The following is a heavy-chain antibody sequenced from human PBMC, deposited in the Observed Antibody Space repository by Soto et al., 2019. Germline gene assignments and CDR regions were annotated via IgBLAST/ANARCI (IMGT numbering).Heavy chain of an antibody. Sequence: QLQLQESGSGLVRPSQTLSLTCAVSGGSISSGGYSWNWIRQPPGKGLEWIGYIYHSGSTLYNPYLKSRVXXXVXXSKNPFSLKLSSVTAADTAVYYCARDQLEGNWFDPWGQGTLVTVSS. V-gene: IGHV4-30-2*01. CDR3: ARDQLEGNWFDP. CDR2: IYHSGST. D-gene: IGHD1-1*01. CDR1: GGSISSGGYS. J-gene: IGHJ5*02.